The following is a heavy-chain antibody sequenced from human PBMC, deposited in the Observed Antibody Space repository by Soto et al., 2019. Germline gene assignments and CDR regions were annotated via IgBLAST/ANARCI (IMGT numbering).Heavy chain of an antibody. J-gene: IGHJ5*02. CDR3: ARDLYYDFWSGYYRSYNWFDP. CDR1: GFTFSSYW. D-gene: IGHD3-3*01. Sequence: PGGSLRLSCAASGFTFSSYWMHWVRQAPGNGLVWVSRINSDGSSTSYADSVKGRFTISRDNAKNTLYLQMNSLRAEDTAVYYCARDLYYDFWSGYYRSYNWFDPWGQGTLVTVSS. CDR2: INSDGSST. V-gene: IGHV3-74*01.